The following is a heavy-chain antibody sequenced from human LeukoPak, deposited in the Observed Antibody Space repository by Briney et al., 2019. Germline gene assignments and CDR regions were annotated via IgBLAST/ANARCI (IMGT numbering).Heavy chain of an antibody. CDR1: GFTFSSYS. V-gene: IGHV3-48*01. Sequence: GGSLRLSCAASGFTFSSYSMNWVRQAPGKGLEWVSDISSSSSTIYYADSVKGRFTVSRDNAKNSLYLQMNSLRAEDTAVYYCARDDYYYYYMDVWGKGTTVTVSS. CDR3: ARDDYYYYYMDV. CDR2: ISSSSSTI. J-gene: IGHJ6*03.